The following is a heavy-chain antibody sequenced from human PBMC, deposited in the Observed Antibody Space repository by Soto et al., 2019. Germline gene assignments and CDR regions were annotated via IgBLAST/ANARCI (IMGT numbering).Heavy chain of an antibody. CDR2: ITYDGSNQ. CDR3: ARDPRGSYHDFHS. D-gene: IGHD1-26*01. V-gene: IGHV3-30-3*01. Sequence: GSLRLSCAASGFIFSSYTMHWVRQAPGKGLEWVGVITYDGSNQYYADSVKGRFTISRDNSRNMLFLQMNSLRPDDTAVYYCARDPRGSYHDFHSWGEGALATVSA. CDR1: GFIFSSYT. J-gene: IGHJ4*02.